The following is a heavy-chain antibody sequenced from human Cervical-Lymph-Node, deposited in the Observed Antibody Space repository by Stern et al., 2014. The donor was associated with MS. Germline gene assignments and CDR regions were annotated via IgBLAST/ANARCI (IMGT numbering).Heavy chain of an antibody. Sequence: EVQLVESGGGLVKPGGSLRLSCAASGISVSDVWMSWVRQAPGKGLAGVGRLKSTIDGRATQYAAPVSGRFTISKDESQHTVYLQMNSLKVDDTAVYYCTTDSIAATGRGGDSWGQGTLVTVSS. D-gene: IGHD6-13*01. V-gene: IGHV3-15*01. CDR2: LKSTIDGRAT. J-gene: IGHJ4*02. CDR3: TTDSIAATGRGGDS. CDR1: GISVSDVW.